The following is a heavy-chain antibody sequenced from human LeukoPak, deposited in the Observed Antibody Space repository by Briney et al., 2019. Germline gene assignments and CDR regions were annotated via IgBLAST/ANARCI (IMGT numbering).Heavy chain of an antibody. CDR2: ICTAGDT. J-gene: IGHJ4*02. D-gene: IGHD2-15*01. V-gene: IGHV3-13*04. CDR1: GFTFSSYD. CDR3: ARGPYCSGGSCYSAYYFDY. Sequence: GGSLRLSCAASGFTFSSYDMHWVRQATGKGLEWVSAICTAGDTYYPGSVKGRFTISRENAKNSLYLQMNSLRAGDTAVYYCARGPYCSGGSCYSAYYFDYWGQGTLVTVSS.